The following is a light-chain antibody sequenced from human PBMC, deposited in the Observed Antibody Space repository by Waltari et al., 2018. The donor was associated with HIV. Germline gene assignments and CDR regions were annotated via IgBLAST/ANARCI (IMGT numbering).Light chain of an antibody. CDR3: QPYYTLPYT. Sequence: DIQMAQSPSSLCASVGDSVTDSWRACQGIRVSLAWYQNTRGQAPNHLLSGACTLESGFPSRCSGGGYGTDYTLTISSLQPEDSATYYCQPYYTLPYTFGQGTKLEIK. J-gene: IGKJ2*01. V-gene: IGKV1-NL1*01. CDR2: GAC. CDR1: QGIRVS.